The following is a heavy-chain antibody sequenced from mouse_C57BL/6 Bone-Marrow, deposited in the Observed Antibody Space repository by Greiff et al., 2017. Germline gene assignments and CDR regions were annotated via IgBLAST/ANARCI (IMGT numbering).Heavy chain of an antibody. D-gene: IGHD1-1*01. Sequence: EVQLQESVAELVRPGASVKLSCTASGFNIKNTYMHWVKQRPEQGLEWIGRIDPANGNTKYAPKFQGKATITADTSSNTAYLQLSSLTSEDTAIYYCARYYYGSSYRFAYWGQGTLVTVSA. V-gene: IGHV14-3*01. CDR2: IDPANGNT. CDR3: ARYYYGSSYRFAY. CDR1: GFNIKNTY. J-gene: IGHJ3*01.